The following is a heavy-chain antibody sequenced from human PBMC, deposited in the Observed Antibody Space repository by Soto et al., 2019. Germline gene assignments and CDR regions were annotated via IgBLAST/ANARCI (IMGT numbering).Heavy chain of an antibody. D-gene: IGHD6-19*01. V-gene: IGHV4-39*01. CDR1: GGSISSSSYY. CDR3: ASIRSGWIGYYFDY. Sequence: NPSETLSLTCTVSGGSISSSSYYWGWIRQPPGKGLEWIGSIYYSGSTYYNPSLKSRVTISVDTSKNQFSLKLSSVTAADTAVYYCASIRSGWIGYYFDYWGQGTLVTVSS. CDR2: IYYSGST. J-gene: IGHJ4*02.